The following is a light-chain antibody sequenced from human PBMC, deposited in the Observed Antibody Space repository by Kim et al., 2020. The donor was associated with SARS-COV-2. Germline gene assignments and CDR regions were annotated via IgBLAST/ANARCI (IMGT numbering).Light chain of an antibody. J-gene: IGKJ2*01. CDR3: QQSLYTPST. CDR2: WAS. CDR1: RSLLYSSNNKNY. V-gene: IGKV4-1*01. Sequence: DIMMTQSPDSLAVSLGERATIHCKAGRSLLYSSNNKNYLAWYQEKPGLPPKLLIYWASTRESGVPDRFSGSGSGTDFALTISSLQAEDVAVYYCQQSLYTPSTFGQGTKVDIK.